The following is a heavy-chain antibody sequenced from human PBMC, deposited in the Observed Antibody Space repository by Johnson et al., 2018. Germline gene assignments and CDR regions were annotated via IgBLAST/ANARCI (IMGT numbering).Heavy chain of an antibody. Sequence: VQLVQSGGGLVKPGGSLRLSCAASGLNFSSFSMNWVRQAPGKGLEWVSVIYSGGNTYYADSVKGRFTISTDNSKNTLYLQINSRRAEDPAVYYCARGIYRGTYYENAFDIWGQGTMVTVSA. V-gene: IGHV3-66*01. CDR3: ARGIYRGTYYENAFDI. CDR2: IYSGGNT. CDR1: GLNFSSFS. J-gene: IGHJ3*02. D-gene: IGHD1-26*01.